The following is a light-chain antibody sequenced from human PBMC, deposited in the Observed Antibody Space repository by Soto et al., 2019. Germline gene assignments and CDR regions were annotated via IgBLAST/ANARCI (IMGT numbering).Light chain of an antibody. V-gene: IGLV2-14*01. Sequence: QSVLTQPASVSGSPGQSITISCTGTIDVVGAYNYVSWYQQRPGSAPQLLIYDVNNRPSGASNRFSGSKSGHTSYLTISGLQSDDEANYHCASYTSTYTLVFGTGTKVTVL. CDR1: IDVVGAYNY. CDR2: DVN. J-gene: IGLJ1*01. CDR3: ASYTSTYTLV.